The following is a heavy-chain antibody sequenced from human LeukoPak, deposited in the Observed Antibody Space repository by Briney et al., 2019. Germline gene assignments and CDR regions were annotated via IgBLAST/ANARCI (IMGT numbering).Heavy chain of an antibody. Sequence: PSETLSLTCTVSGGSISSHYWGWIRQSPGKGLEYIGSIYYVGSTYYNPSLMSRVTISVDTSKNQFSLRLSSVTAADTALYYSARLGDRTRASYLDHWGQGTLVTVSS. CDR2: IYYVGST. CDR3: ARLGDRTRASYLDH. J-gene: IGHJ5*02. CDR1: GGSISSHY. D-gene: IGHD2-21*01. V-gene: IGHV4-39*01.